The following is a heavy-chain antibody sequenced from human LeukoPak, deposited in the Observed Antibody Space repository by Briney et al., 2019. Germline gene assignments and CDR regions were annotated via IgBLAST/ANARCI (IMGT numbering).Heavy chain of an antibody. CDR2: ISGSGGST. J-gene: IGHJ4*02. V-gene: IGHV3-23*01. D-gene: IGHD5-12*01. CDR1: GFTFSSYS. Sequence: GGSLRLSCAASGFTFSSYSMNWVRQAPGKGLEWVSAISGSGGSTYYADSAKGRFTISRDNSKNTLYLQMNSLRAEDTAVYYCAKTGYRYGGYANRYFDYWGQGTLVTVSS. CDR3: AKTGYRYGGYANRYFDY.